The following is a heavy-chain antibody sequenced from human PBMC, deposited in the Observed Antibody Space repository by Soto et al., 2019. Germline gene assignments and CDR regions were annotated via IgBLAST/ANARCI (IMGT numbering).Heavy chain of an antibody. Sequence: QLQLQESGPGLVKPSETLSLTCTVSGGSISSNNYYWGWIRQPPRKGLEWIGSIYYSGTTYYNPSLKNRLPISVDTSKNQFSLKLSSVTAADTAVYYCARHRLLTPPVYWGQGTLLTVSS. V-gene: IGHV4-39*01. CDR1: GGSISSNNYY. CDR3: ARHRLLTPPVY. J-gene: IGHJ4*02. D-gene: IGHD1-26*01. CDR2: IYYSGTT.